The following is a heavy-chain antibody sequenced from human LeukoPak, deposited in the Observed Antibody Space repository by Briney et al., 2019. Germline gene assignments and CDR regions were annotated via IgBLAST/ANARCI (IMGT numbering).Heavy chain of an antibody. Sequence: SETLSLTCTVSGGSISSYYWSWIRQPPGKGLEWIGYIYYSGSTNYNPSLKSRVTISVDTSKNQFSLKLSSVTAADTAVYYCARLPGIRSHIDYWGQGTLVTVSS. CDR1: GGSISSYY. J-gene: IGHJ4*02. CDR3: ARLPGIRSHIDY. D-gene: IGHD1-14*01. CDR2: IYYSGST. V-gene: IGHV4-59*08.